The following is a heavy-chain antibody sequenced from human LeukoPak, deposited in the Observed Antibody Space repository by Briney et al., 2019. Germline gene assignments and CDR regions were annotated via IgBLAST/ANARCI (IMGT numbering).Heavy chain of an antibody. CDR2: IYTSGST. CDR3: AREAPWRGVVPAAPRTYNWFDP. CDR1: GGSISSYY. J-gene: IGHJ5*02. V-gene: IGHV4-4*07. Sequence: SETLSLTCTVSGGSISSYYWSWIRQPAGKGLEWIGRIYTSGSTNYNPSLKSRVTMSVDTSKNQFSLKLSSVTAADTAVYYCAREAPWRGVVPAAPRTYNWFDPWGQGTLVTVSS. D-gene: IGHD2-2*01.